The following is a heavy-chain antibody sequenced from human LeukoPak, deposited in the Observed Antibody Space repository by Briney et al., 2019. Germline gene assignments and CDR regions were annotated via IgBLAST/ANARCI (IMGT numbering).Heavy chain of an antibody. CDR3: AKVDSFDSSGYAYFDY. V-gene: IGHV3-53*01. J-gene: IGHJ4*02. Sequence: GGSLRLSCAAYGFTVSSNYMRWVRQAPGKGLEWVSVIYSGGSTYYADSVKGRFTISSDNSKNTLYLQMNSLRAEDTAVYYCAKVDSFDSSGYAYFDYWGQGTLVTVSS. D-gene: IGHD3-22*01. CDR1: GFTVSSNY. CDR2: IYSGGST.